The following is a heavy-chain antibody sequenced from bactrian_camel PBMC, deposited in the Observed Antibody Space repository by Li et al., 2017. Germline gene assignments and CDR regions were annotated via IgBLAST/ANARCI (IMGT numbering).Heavy chain of an antibody. CDR3: ATLGRQPVTELSVSDY. V-gene: IGHV3S42*01. CDR1: GDTFTLYA. D-gene: IGHD5*01. CDR2: INGGGGTT. Sequence: VQLVESGGGLVQPGGSLRLSCTVSGDTFTLYASWVRQAPEKGLEFVADINGGGGTTRYSGLVKGRFTISRDNAKNTVYLHMNSLKPDDTALYFCATLGRQPVTELSVSDYWGQGTQVTVS. J-gene: IGHJ4*01.